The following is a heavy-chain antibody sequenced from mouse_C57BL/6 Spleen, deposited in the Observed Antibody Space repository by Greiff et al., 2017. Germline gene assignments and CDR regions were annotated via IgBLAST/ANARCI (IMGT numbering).Heavy chain of an antibody. CDR1: GFTFSDYG. Sequence: EVQLQQSGAGLVKPGGSLKLSCAASGFTFSDYGMHWVRQAPEKGLEWVAYISSGSSTIYYADTVKGRFTISRDNAKNTLFLQMTSLRSEDTAMYYCARPNYDRNAMDYWGQGTSVTVSS. V-gene: IGHV5-17*01. CDR3: ARPNYDRNAMDY. J-gene: IGHJ4*01. D-gene: IGHD2-4*01. CDR2: ISSGSSTI.